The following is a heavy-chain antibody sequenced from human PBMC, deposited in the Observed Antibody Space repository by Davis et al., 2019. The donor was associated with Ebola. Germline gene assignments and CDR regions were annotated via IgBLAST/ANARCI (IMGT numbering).Heavy chain of an antibody. Sequence: GESLKISCKGSRYSFNTYWIAWVRQMPGKGLEWMGIIYPRDSDIRYRPSFEGQVTISVDRSISTAYLQWSSLKASDSAMYYCAKQESLYGSSDYWGQGTLVTVSS. CDR1: RYSFNTYW. CDR2: IYPRDSDI. D-gene: IGHD3-22*01. J-gene: IGHJ4*02. CDR3: AKQESLYGSSDY. V-gene: IGHV5-51*01.